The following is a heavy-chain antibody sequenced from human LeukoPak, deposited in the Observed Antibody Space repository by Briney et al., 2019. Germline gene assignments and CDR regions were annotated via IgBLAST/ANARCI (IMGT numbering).Heavy chain of an antibody. J-gene: IGHJ4*02. CDR2: IWYDGSNK. CDR1: GFTFSSYG. Sequence: GGSLRLSCAASGFTFSSYGMHWVRQAPGKGLEWVAVIWYDGSNKYYADSVKGRFTISRDNSKNTLYLQMNSLRAEDTAVYCCARDRIDGSGSYYNPSFFYWGQGTLVTVSS. CDR3: ARDRIDGSGSYYNPSFFY. V-gene: IGHV3-33*01. D-gene: IGHD3-10*01.